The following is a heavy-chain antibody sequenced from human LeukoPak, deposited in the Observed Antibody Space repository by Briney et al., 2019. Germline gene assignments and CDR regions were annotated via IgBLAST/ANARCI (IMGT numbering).Heavy chain of an antibody. V-gene: IGHV1-2*04. CDR1: GYTFTGYY. Sequence: ASVKVSCKASGYTFTGYYMHWVRQAPGQGLGWMGWINPNSGGTNYAQKFQGWVTMTRDTSISTAYMELSRLRSDDTAVYYCAREPVFDSSERNWFDPWGQGTLVTVSS. D-gene: IGHD3-22*01. CDR3: AREPVFDSSERNWFDP. J-gene: IGHJ5*02. CDR2: INPNSGGT.